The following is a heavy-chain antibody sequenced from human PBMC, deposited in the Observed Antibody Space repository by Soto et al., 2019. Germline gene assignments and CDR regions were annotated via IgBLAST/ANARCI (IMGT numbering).Heavy chain of an antibody. CDR2: ISGSGGST. Sequence: GGSLRLSCAASGFTFSSYAMSWVRQAPGKGLEWVSAISGSGGSTYYADSVKGRFTISRDNSKNTLYLQMNSLRAEDTAVYYCETLNVDIVATTGNFVDYWGQGTLVTVSS. J-gene: IGHJ4*02. D-gene: IGHD5-12*01. CDR1: GFTFSSYA. V-gene: IGHV3-23*01. CDR3: ETLNVDIVATTGNFVDY.